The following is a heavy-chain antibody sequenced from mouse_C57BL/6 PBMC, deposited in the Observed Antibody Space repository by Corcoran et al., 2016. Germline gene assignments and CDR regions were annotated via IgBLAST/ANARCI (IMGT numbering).Heavy chain of an antibody. CDR1: GYTFTSYW. CDR3: ARRLERRRYYFDY. J-gene: IGHJ2*01. V-gene: IGHV1-55*01. CDR2: IYPGSGST. Sequence: QVQLQQPGAEFVKPGASVKMSCKASGYTFTSYWITWVKQRPGQGLEWIGDIYPGSGSTNYNEKFKSKATLTVDTSSSTAYMQLSSLTSEDSAVYYCARRLERRRYYFDYWGQGTTLTVSS. D-gene: IGHD2-2*01.